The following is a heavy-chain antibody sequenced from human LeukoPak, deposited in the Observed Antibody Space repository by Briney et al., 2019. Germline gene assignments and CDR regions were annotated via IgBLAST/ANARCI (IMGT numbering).Heavy chain of an antibody. CDR3: ARDRDVDDFDS. V-gene: IGHV4-34*01. J-gene: IGHJ4*01. CDR1: GVSFSGYY. CDR2: INHSGST. Sequence: SETLSLTCAVYGVSFSGYYWSWLRQPPGKGREWIGEINHSGSTNYNPPLKSRVTTSIDTSKNQLSLNLKSVTAADTAVYYCARDRDVDDFDSWGHGTLVTVSS. D-gene: IGHD2-15*01.